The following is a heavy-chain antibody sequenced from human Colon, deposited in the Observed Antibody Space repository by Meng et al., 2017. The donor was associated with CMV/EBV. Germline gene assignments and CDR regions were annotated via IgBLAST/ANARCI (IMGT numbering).Heavy chain of an antibody. J-gene: IGHJ4*02. D-gene: IGHD2-2*01. CDR2: IKCDGSEK. CDR1: GFTFSSSW. V-gene: IGHV3-52*01. Sequence: GESLKISCAASGFTFSSSWMHWVCQAPEKGLEWVADIKCDGSEKYYEDSVKGRLTISRDNAKNSLYLQVNSLRAEDMTVYYCVRGAPLGYCSSTALYNWNPMANWGQGTLVTVSS. CDR3: VRGAPLGYCSSTALYNWNPMAN.